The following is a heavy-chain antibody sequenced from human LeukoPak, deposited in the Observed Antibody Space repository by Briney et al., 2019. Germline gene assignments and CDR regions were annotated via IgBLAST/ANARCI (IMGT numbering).Heavy chain of an antibody. Sequence: SVKVSCKASGGTFSSYAISWVRQAPGQGLEWMGRIIPILGIANYAQKFQGRVTMTRDTSTSTVYMELSSLRSEDTAVYYCARDRIQLLTYYYYYGMDVWGQGTTVTVSS. CDR3: ARDRIQLLTYYYYYGMDV. J-gene: IGHJ6*02. V-gene: IGHV1-69*04. CDR2: IIPILGIA. D-gene: IGHD2-2*01. CDR1: GGTFSSYA.